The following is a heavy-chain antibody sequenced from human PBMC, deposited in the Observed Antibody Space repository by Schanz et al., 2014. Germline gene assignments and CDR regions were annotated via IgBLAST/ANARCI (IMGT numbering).Heavy chain of an antibody. CDR3: AKGRFGELRAFHI. V-gene: IGHV3-23*04. J-gene: IGHJ3*02. D-gene: IGHD3-10*01. CDR2: ISGSGGST. CDR1: GFTFSSYA. Sequence: VQLVDSGGGLVQPGGSLRLSCAASGFTFSSYAMSWVRQAPGKGLEWVSAISGSGGSTYYADSVKGRFTISRDNSKNTLYLQINSLRAEDTAVYDCAKGRFGELRAFHIWGQGTMVTVSS.